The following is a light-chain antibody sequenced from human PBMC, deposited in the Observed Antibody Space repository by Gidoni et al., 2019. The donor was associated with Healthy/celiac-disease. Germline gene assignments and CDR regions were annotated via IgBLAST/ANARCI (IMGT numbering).Light chain of an antibody. CDR2: WAS. CDR1: QSVLYRSNHKNY. V-gene: IGKV4-1*01. J-gene: IGKJ1*01. Sequence: DIIMNQSSDSLAWTLGERANINCKSIQSVLYRSNHKNYLAWYQHKPGLPPKLLIYWASTRESRVPDPFIGSGSGTDFTLTISSLHAEDVVVYYCQQYYSTSTWTFGQGTKVEIK. CDR3: QQYYSTSTWT.